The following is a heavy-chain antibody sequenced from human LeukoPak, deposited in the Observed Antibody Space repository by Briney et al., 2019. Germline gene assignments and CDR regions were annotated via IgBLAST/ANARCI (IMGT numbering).Heavy chain of an antibody. CDR3: AADRGYCDGDCLDV. V-gene: IGHV1-58*01. D-gene: IGHD2-21*02. Sequence: SVNVSCKASGFTFTKSAVQWLRQARGQRLEWIGWIVVGSGNTNYAQKFQERVTITRDKSTSTVYMELSSLRSEDTAVYYCAADRGYCDGDCLDVWGQGTTVTVSS. CDR2: IVVGSGNT. J-gene: IGHJ6*02. CDR1: GFTFTKSA.